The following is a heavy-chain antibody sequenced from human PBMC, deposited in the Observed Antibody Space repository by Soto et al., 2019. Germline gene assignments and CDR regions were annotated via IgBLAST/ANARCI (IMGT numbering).Heavy chain of an antibody. J-gene: IGHJ4*02. D-gene: IGHD3-9*01. V-gene: IGHV3-30*18. CDR1: GFTFSSYG. Sequence: GGSLRLSCAASGFTFSSYGMHWVRQAPGKGLEWVAVISYDGSNKYYADSVKGRFTISRDNSKNTLYLQMNSLRAEDTAVYYCANGAIIRYFDWLGSDETDYWGQGTLVTVSS. CDR2: ISYDGSNK. CDR3: ANGAIIRYFDWLGSDETDY.